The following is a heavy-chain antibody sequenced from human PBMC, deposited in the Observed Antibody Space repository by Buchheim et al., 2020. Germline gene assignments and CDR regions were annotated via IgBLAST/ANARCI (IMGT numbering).Heavy chain of an antibody. Sequence: QVQLQESGPGLVKPSQTLSLTCTVSGGSISSGDYYWSWIRQPPGKGLEWIGYTYYSGSTYYNPSLKSRVTISVDTSKNQFSLKLSSVTAADTAVYYCARDPTPDYYYDSSGYYPHSSPGYWGQGTL. V-gene: IGHV4-30-4*01. CDR2: TYYSGST. CDR1: GGSISSGDYY. J-gene: IGHJ4*02. D-gene: IGHD3-22*01. CDR3: ARDPTPDYYYDSSGYYPHSSPGY.